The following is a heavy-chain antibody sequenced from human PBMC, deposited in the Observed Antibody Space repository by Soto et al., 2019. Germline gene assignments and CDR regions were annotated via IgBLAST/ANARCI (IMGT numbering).Heavy chain of an antibody. J-gene: IGHJ4*02. CDR1: GDSITNSY. Sequence: QVHLQESGPGLVKPSETLSLNCSVSGDSITNSYWSWVRLPAGKGLEWIGRVYSNGNTIYNPSLKSRVTMSLDKSNNQFSLDLTSVTAADTAIYYCARARRMTRGVLLDYWGLGTLVTVSS. CDR2: VYSNGNT. V-gene: IGHV4-4*07. CDR3: ARARRMTRGVLLDY. D-gene: IGHD3-10*01.